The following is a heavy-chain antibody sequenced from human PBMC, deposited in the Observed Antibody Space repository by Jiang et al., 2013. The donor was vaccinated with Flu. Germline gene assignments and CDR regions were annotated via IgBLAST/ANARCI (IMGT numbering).Heavy chain of an antibody. CDR1: GFTFSSYG. Sequence: VESGGGVVQPGGSLRLSCAASGFTFSSYGMHWVRQAPGKGLEWVAFIRYDGSNKYYADSVKGRFTISRDNSKNTLYLQMNSLRAEDTAVYYCAKGEFGSGRPDAFDIWGQGTMVTVSS. V-gene: IGHV3-30*02. CDR3: AKGEFGSGRPDAFDI. CDR2: IRYDGSNK. D-gene: IGHD3-10*01. J-gene: IGHJ3*02.